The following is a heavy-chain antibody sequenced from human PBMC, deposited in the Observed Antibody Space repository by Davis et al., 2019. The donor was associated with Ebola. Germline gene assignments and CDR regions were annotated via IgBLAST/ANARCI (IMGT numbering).Heavy chain of an antibody. CDR2: INHSGST. J-gene: IGHJ4*02. CDR3: AGGRLEELSGLDY. Sequence: SETLSLTCAVYGGSFSGYSWSWIRQPPGKGLEWIGEINHSGSTNYNPSLKSRVTISVDTSKNQFSLKLSSVTAADTAVYYCAGGRLEELSGLDYWGQGTLVTVSS. V-gene: IGHV4-34*01. CDR1: GGSFSGYS. D-gene: IGHD3-16*02.